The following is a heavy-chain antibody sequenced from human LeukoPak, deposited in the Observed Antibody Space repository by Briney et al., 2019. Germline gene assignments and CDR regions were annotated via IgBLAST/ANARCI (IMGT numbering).Heavy chain of an antibody. CDR1: GFTFDDYA. CDR3: AKDIILGGDTSYFDY. CDR2: ISWNSGSI. D-gene: IGHD3-16*01. Sequence: PGESLRLSCAASGFTFDDYAMHWVRQAPGKGLEWVSGISWNSGSIGYADSVKGRFTISRDNAKNSLYLQMNSLRAEDTALYYCAKDIILGGDTSYFDYWGQGTLVTVSS. V-gene: IGHV3-9*01. J-gene: IGHJ4*02.